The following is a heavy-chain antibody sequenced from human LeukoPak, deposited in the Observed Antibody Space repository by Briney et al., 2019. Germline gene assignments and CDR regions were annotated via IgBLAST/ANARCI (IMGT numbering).Heavy chain of an antibody. CDR2: IHYSGST. Sequence: PSETLSLTCTVSGGSISNYYWSWIRQSPGKGLEWMAYIHYSGSTNYNPSLKSQVTISLDTSKNLFSLKLSSVTAADTAVYYCATYLFRGDTHYFDYWGQGIVVTVSS. CDR1: GGSISNYY. V-gene: IGHV4-59*01. CDR3: ATYLFRGDTHYFDY. J-gene: IGHJ4*02. D-gene: IGHD3-10*01.